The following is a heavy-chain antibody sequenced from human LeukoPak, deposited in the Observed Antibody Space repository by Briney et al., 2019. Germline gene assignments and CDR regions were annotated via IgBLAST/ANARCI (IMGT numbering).Heavy chain of an antibody. J-gene: IGHJ5*02. D-gene: IGHD3-22*01. CDR2: IYYTGST. CDR1: GGSISSNY. V-gene: IGHV4-39*01. CDR3: ARRPDSSGWNRWFDP. Sequence: SETLSLTCTVSGGSISSNYWGWIRQPPGKGLEWIASIYYTGSTYYNPSLKSRVTVYVDTSKNQFSLKLSSVTAADTAVYYCARRPDSSGWNRWFDPWGQGTLVTVSS.